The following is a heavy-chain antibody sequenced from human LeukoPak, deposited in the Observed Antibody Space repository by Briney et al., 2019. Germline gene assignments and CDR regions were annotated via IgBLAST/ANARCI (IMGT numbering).Heavy chain of an antibody. Sequence: GGSLRLSCAASGFTFSIFWMHWVRQAPGKGLVWVSRISTDGSSTSYADSVRGRFTISRDNAKNTLYLQMNSLRAEDTAVYYCARKPAPADWGQGTLVTVSS. D-gene: IGHD6-25*01. CDR3: ARKPAPAD. CDR2: ISTDGSST. CDR1: GFTFSIFW. J-gene: IGHJ4*02. V-gene: IGHV3-74*01.